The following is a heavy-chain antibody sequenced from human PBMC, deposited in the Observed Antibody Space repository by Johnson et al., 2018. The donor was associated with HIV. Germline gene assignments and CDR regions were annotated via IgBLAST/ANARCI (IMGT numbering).Heavy chain of an antibody. CDR1: GFTFSSYA. CDR2: ISGRGGST. J-gene: IGHJ3*02. D-gene: IGHD6-19*01. Sequence: VQLVESGGGVVQPGRSLRLSCAASGFTFSSYAMSWVRQALGKGLEWVSAISGRGGSTYYADSVKGRFTISRDNSKNTLYLQMNSLRAEDTAIYYCAKDMAYSSGWSDAFDIWGQGTIVSVSS. CDR3: AKDMAYSSGWSDAFDI. V-gene: IGHV3-23*04.